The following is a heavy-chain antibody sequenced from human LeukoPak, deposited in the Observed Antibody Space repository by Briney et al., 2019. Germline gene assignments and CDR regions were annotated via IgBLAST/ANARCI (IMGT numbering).Heavy chain of an antibody. CDR1: GFSFSSYT. V-gene: IGHV3-21*04. Sequence: GGSLRLSCAASGFSFSSYTMSCVRQAPGKGLEWVSPINSSSSSTYYADSVKSRFTISSDNAKNSLFLQTNSLRAEATAVYYCEPCCGRACPGAYWGQGTLVTVSS. CDR2: INSSSSST. D-gene: IGHD2-15*01. J-gene: IGHJ4*02. CDR3: EPCCGRACPGAY.